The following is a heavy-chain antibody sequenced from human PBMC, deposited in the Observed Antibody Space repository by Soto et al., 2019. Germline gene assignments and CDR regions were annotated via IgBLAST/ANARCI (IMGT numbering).Heavy chain of an antibody. V-gene: IGHV3-9*01. CDR1: GFTFDDYA. J-gene: IGHJ4*02. CDR2: ISWNSGSI. D-gene: IGHD1-26*01. Sequence: EVQLVESGGGLVQPGRSLRLSCAASGFTFDDYAMHWVRQATGKGLEWVSGISWNSGSIGYADSVKCRFTISRDNAKSSLYLQMNSLRPEDTALYYFAKDMGTSYYWGSDYGGQGTLVSVSS. CDR3: AKDMGTSYYWGSDY.